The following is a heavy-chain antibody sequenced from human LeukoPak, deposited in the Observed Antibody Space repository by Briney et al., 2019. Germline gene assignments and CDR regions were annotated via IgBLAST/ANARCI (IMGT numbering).Heavy chain of an antibody. V-gene: IGHV5-51*01. Sequence: GESLKISCKGAGYSFTSYWIGWVRQMPGKGLEWMVIIYPGDSDTRYSPSFQGQVTISADKSIRTAYLQWSSLKASDTAMYYCARTYYYDSSGFRLDYWGQGTLVTVSS. D-gene: IGHD3-22*01. CDR3: ARTYYYDSSGFRLDY. CDR1: GYSFTSYW. J-gene: IGHJ4*02. CDR2: IYPGDSDT.